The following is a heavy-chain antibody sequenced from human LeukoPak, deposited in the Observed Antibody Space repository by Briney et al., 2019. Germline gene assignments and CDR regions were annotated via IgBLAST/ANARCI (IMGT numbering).Heavy chain of an antibody. CDR3: AKERGYNYFDY. CDR2: ISGSGDST. V-gene: IGHV3-23*01. J-gene: IGHJ4*02. D-gene: IGHD5-24*01. Sequence: PGGSLRLSCAASGFTFSSYAMSWVRQAPGKGLEWVSAISGSGDSTSYADSVKGRFTIFRDNSKNTVYLQMNSLRAEDTAVYYCAKERGYNYFDYWGQGTLVTVSS. CDR1: GFTFSSYA.